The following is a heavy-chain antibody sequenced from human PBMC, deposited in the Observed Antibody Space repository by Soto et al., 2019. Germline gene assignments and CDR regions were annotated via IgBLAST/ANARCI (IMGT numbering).Heavy chain of an antibody. J-gene: IGHJ4*02. CDR1: GFTFSDYY. D-gene: IGHD3-10*01. CDR3: ARVPYGSDLYYFDY. CDR2: ITRSSFTI. V-gene: IGHV3-11*01. Sequence: VGSLRLSCAASGFTFSDYYMSWIRQAPGKGLEWVSYITRSSFTIYYADSVKGRFTISRDNAKNSLYLQMHSLRAEDTAVYYCARVPYGSDLYYFDYWGQGTLVTVSS.